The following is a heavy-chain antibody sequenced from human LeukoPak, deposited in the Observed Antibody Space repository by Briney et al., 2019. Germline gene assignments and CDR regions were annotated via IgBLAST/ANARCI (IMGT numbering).Heavy chain of an antibody. J-gene: IGHJ4*02. V-gene: IGHV1-8*01. D-gene: IGHD3-10*01. Sequence: GASVKVSCKASGYTFTSYDINWVRQATGQGLEWMGWMNPNSGNTGYAQKFQGRVTMTRNTSISTAYMELSSLRSEDTAVYYCARVCTMVRGVRRYYFDYWGQGTLVTVSS. CDR2: MNPNSGNT. CDR3: ARVCTMVRGVRRYYFDY. CDR1: GYTFTSYD.